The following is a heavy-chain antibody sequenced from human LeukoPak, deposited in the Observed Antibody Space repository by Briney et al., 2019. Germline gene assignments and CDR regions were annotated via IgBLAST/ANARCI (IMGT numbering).Heavy chain of an antibody. Sequence: ASVKVSCKASGYTFTSSDFNWVRQATGQGLEWMGWMNPNSGNTGYAQKFQGRVTMTRDTSISTAYMELSSLRSEDTAVYYCARSLSTSPTYYWGQGTLVTVSS. D-gene: IGHD2-2*01. CDR2: MNPNSGNT. CDR3: ARSLSTSPTYY. J-gene: IGHJ4*02. V-gene: IGHV1-8*01. CDR1: GYTFTSSD.